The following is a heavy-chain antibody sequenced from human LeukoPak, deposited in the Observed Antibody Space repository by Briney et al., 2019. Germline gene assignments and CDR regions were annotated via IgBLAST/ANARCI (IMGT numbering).Heavy chain of an antibody. Sequence: PGGSLRLSCAASGFTFSICAMNWVRQAPGKGLEWVSGISGSGSSTYYADSVKGRLTISRDSSKNTVYLQMNSLRAEDTAGYYCAKADGSYKTLIDYWGQGTLVTVSS. V-gene: IGHV3-23*01. CDR2: ISGSGSST. J-gene: IGHJ4*02. CDR3: AKADGSYKTLIDY. CDR1: GFTFSICA. D-gene: IGHD3-10*01.